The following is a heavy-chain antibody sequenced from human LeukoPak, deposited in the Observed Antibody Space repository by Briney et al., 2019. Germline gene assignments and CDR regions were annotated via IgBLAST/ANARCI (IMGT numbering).Heavy chain of an antibody. Sequence: PGGSLRLSCAASGFTFSSYSMNWVRQAPGNGLEWVSSISSSSSYIYYADSVKGRFTISRDNAKNSLYLQMNSLRAEDTAVYYCARARGGSGHFDYWGQGTLVTVSS. V-gene: IGHV3-21*01. D-gene: IGHD2-15*01. CDR3: ARARGGSGHFDY. CDR2: ISSSSSYI. J-gene: IGHJ4*02. CDR1: GFTFSSYS.